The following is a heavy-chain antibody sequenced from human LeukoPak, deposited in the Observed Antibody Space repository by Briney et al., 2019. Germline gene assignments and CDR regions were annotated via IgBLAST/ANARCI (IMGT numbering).Heavy chain of an antibody. V-gene: IGHV3-11*04. CDR2: ISSSSSTI. CDR1: GFTFNDYY. CDR3: ARDGVPWNIGDYDAFDI. D-gene: IGHD4-17*01. Sequence: PGGSLRLSCAASGFTFNDYYMSWMRQAPGKGLEWVSYISSSSSTIYYADSVKGRFTISRDNAKNSLYLQMNSLRDEDTAVYYCARDGVPWNIGDYDAFDIWGQGTMVTVSS. J-gene: IGHJ3*02.